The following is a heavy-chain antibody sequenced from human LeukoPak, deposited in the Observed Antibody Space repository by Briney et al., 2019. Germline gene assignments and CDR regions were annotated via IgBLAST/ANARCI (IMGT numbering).Heavy chain of an antibody. J-gene: IGHJ4*02. D-gene: IGHD3-22*01. CDR3: AKVPYYYDSSGYLDY. V-gene: IGHV3-30*18. CDR2: ITYDGNNK. CDR1: GFTFSSYG. Sequence: GRSLRLSCAASGFTFSSYGMHCVRQAPGQGLQWVAVITYDGNNKYYADSVKGRFTISRDNSKNTLYLQMNSLRAEDTAVYYCAKVPYYYDSSGYLDYWGQGTLVTVSS.